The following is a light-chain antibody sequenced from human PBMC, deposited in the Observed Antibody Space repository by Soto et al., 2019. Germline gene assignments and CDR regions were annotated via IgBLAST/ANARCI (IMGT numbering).Light chain of an antibody. CDR1: QSISSY. CDR3: QESYSTPIT. Sequence: DVQVTQNPYSPSASLGDRVTIPCRASQSISSYLNWYQQKPGKAPKLLIYAASSLQSGVPSRFSGSGSGTDFTLTISILQPEDFAPYYCQESYSTPITLAEGTRLEI. CDR2: AAS. J-gene: IGKJ5*01. V-gene: IGKV1-39*01.